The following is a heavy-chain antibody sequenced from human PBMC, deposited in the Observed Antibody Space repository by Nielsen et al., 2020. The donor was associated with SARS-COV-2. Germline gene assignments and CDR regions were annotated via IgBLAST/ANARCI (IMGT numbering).Heavy chain of an antibody. J-gene: IGHJ5*02. Sequence: SETLSLTCTVSGGSISSSSYYWGWIRQPPGKGLEWIGSIYYSGSTYYNPSLKSRVTISVDTSKNQFSLKLSSVTAADTAVCYCARQLRQFRFNWFDPWGQGTLVTVSS. D-gene: IGHD3-10*01. CDR1: GGSISSSSYY. CDR2: IYYSGST. V-gene: IGHV4-39*01. CDR3: ARQLRQFRFNWFDP.